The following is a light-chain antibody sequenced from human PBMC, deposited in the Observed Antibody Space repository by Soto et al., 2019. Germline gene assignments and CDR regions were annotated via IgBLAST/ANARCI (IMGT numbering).Light chain of an antibody. J-gene: IGLJ1*01. CDR3: SSYTSSSTSYV. CDR2: EVS. Sequence: QSVLTQPASVSGSPGQSSTISFTGTGSDVGGYNYVSWYQQHPGKAPKLMIYEVSNRPSGVSNRFSGSKSGNTASLTISGLQAEDEADYYCSSYTSSSTSYVFGTGTKVTVL. CDR1: GSDVGGYNY. V-gene: IGLV2-14*01.